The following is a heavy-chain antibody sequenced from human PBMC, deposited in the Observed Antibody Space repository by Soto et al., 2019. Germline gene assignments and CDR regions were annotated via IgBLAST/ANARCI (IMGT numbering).Heavy chain of an antibody. CDR3: ARGYYGDPPALDY. V-gene: IGHV3-74*01. J-gene: IGHJ4*02. CDR1: GFTFSSYY. CDR2: IKTDGSFS. Sequence: EVQLVESGGGLVQPGGSLRLSCAASGFTFSSYYMHWVRQAPGKGLVWISRIKTDGSFSSYADSVKGRFTISRDNAKNTLFLQMNRLRDDDTAVYYCARGYYGDPPALDYWGQGTLVSVSS. D-gene: IGHD4-17*01.